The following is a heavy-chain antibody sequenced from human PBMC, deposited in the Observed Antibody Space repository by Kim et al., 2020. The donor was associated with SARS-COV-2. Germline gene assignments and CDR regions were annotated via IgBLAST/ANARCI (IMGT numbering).Heavy chain of an antibody. V-gene: IGHV3-11*01. CDR3: ARDPAKKYPVGATDGGFDY. CDR2: ISSRGSTI. D-gene: IGHD1-26*01. J-gene: IGHJ4*02. CDR1: GFTFSDYY. Sequence: GGSLRLSCAASGFTFSDYYMSWIRQAPGKGLEWVSYISSRGSTIYYADSVKGRFTISRDNAKNSLYLQMNSLRAEDTAVYYCARDPAKKYPVGATDGGFDYWGQGTLVTVSS.